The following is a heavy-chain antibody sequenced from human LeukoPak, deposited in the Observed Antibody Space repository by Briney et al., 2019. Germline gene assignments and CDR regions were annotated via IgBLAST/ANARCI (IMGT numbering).Heavy chain of an antibody. D-gene: IGHD4-23*01. V-gene: IGHV4-59*01. CDR3: ARGDGNSGWGTYHYYYMDV. Sequence: SETLSLTCTVSGGSISDYYWTWIRQPPEKGLEWIGYIHSIGGTNYDPSLKSRVTISVDTSKNQFSLKLSSVTAADTAVYYCARGDGNSGWGTYHYYYMDVWGKGTTVTVS. J-gene: IGHJ6*03. CDR1: GGSISDYY. CDR2: IHSIGGT.